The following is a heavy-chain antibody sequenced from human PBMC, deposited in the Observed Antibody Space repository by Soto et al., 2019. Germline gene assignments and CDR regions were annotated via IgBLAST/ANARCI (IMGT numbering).Heavy chain of an antibody. CDR3: ARDDPIFGAIPRMDI. V-gene: IGHV3-21*02. CDR2: ITTSSSRNI. D-gene: IGHD3-3*01. CDR1: GFPFSSYT. Sequence: EVQLVESGGGLVKPGGSLRLSCSASGFPFSSYTMYWVRQAPGKGPEWVSSITTSSSRNIFYADSLKRRFTISRDNANNILYLQMTNLRAEDTAVYYCARDDPIFGAIPRMDIWGQGTTVTVSS. J-gene: IGHJ6*02.